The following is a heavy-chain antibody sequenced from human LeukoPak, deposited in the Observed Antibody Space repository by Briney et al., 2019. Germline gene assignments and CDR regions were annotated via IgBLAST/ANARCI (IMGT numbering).Heavy chain of an antibody. J-gene: IGHJ4*02. V-gene: IGHV3-30*04. D-gene: IGHD2-2*01. CDR2: ISFDEKTK. CDR1: GFTFNTYA. CDR3: AKDQGGAFIVVVPAAPSTTGPFDY. Sequence: GGSLRLSCAASGFTFNTYAMHWVRQAPGKGLEWVAVISFDEKTKYYADSVKGRFTISRDNSKNTLYLQMDSLRSEDTALYFCAKDQGGAFIVVVPAAPSTTGPFDYWGQGTLVTVSS.